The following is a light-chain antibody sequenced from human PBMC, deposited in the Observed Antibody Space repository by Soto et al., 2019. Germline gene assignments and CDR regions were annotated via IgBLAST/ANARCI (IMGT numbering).Light chain of an antibody. CDR2: VDN. CDR1: SSNIGGNS. V-gene: IGLV1-51*01. Sequence: QAVMTQPPSVSAAPGQKVTISCSGSSSNIGGNSVSWYQQLPGTAPKLLIYVDNKRPSAIPDRFSGYKSGTSATLGITGFQTGDDADYYCGSWDGSPSAYVFGTGTKLTVL. CDR3: GSWDGSPSAYV. J-gene: IGLJ1*01.